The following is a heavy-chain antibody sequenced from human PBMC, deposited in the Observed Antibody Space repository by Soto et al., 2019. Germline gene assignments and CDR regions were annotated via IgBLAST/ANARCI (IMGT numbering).Heavy chain of an antibody. CDR1: GDSISSADYY. D-gene: IGHD3-22*01. Sequence: SETLSLTCTVSGDSISSADYYWSWIRQTPGKGLEWIGHIFYSGTTYYNPSLKSRLTISVDTSKNHFSLRLTSVTAADTAVYYCARYYYDSSGYYYGWFDPWGQGTLVTVSS. CDR3: ARYYYDSSGYYYGWFDP. CDR2: IFYSGTT. J-gene: IGHJ5*02. V-gene: IGHV4-30-4*01.